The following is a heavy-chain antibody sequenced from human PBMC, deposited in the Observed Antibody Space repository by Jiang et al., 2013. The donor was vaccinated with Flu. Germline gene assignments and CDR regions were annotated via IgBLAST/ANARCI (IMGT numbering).Heavy chain of an antibody. V-gene: IGHV6-1*01. J-gene: IGHJ3*02. CDR2: TYYRSKWYN. CDR3: ARGRYYYGSGSYYSDDAFDI. D-gene: IGHD3-10*01. Sequence: EWLGRTYYRSKWYNDYAVSVKSRITINPGTSKNQFSLQLNSVTPEDTAVYYCARGRYYYGSGSYYSDDAFDIWGQGTMVTVSS.